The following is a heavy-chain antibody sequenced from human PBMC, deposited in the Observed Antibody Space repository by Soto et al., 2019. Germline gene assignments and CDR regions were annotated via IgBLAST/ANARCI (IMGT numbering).Heavy chain of an antibody. J-gene: IGHJ4*02. V-gene: IGHV3-30-3*01. CDR3: ARDHLRFDY. CDR2: ISYDGSNK. Sequence: QVQLVESGGGVVQPGRSLRLSCAASGFTFSSYAMHWVRQAPGKGLEWVAVISYDGSNKYYADSVKGRFTISRDNSKNTLYLQKNSLRAEDTAVYSCARDHLRFDYWGQGTLVTVSS. CDR1: GFTFSSYA.